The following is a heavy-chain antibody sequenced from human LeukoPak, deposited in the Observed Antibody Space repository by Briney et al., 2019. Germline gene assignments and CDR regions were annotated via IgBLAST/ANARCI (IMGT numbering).Heavy chain of an antibody. CDR3: ASNRGETGYSSSWGLLDY. D-gene: IGHD6-13*01. J-gene: IGHJ4*02. V-gene: IGHV4-30-2*01. CDR1: GGSISSGGYY. CDR2: IYHSGST. Sequence: PSETLSLTCTVSGGSISSGGYYWSWIQQPPGKGLEWIGYIYHSGSTYYNPSLKSRVTISVDRSKNQFSLKLSSVTAADTAVYYCASNRGETGYSSSWGLLDYWGQGTLVTVSS.